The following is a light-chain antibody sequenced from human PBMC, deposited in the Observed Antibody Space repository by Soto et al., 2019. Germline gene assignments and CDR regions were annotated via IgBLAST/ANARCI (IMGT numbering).Light chain of an antibody. CDR3: QQYGDSLLT. Sequence: DIQMTQSPSSLSASVGDRVTITCRASQSISSYLNWYQQKPGKAPKLLIYAPSTLQSGVPSRFSGSGSGTDFTLTISRLEPEDFAVYYCQQYGDSLLTFGGGTKVDVK. J-gene: IGKJ4*01. CDR2: APS. CDR1: QSISSY. V-gene: IGKV1-39*01.